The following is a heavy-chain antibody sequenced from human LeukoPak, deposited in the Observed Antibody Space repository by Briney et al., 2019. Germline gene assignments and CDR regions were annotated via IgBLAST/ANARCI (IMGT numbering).Heavy chain of an antibody. V-gene: IGHV6-1*01. J-gene: IGHJ3*02. D-gene: IGHD1-1*01. CDR1: GDSVSNTIVA. CDR3: ARVRVPDAFDI. Sequence: SQTLSLTCASSGDSVSNTIVAWNWVRQSPSGGLEWLGRTFYRSKWSYDYAESVKSRITISADTSNNQFSLHLTSVTSEDSAVYYCARVRVPDAFDIWGQGTMVTVSS. CDR2: TFYRSKWSY.